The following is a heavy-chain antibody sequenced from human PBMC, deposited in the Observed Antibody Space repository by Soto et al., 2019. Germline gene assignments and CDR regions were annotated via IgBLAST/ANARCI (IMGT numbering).Heavy chain of an antibody. D-gene: IGHD3-3*01. Sequence: GGSLRLSCAASGFTFSNAWMSWVRQAPGKGLEWVGRIKSKTDGGTTDYAAPVKGRFTISRDDSKNTLYLQMNSLKTEDTAVYYCTYTYYDFWSGYYQAVDYWGQGTLVTVSS. CDR2: IKSKTDGGTT. J-gene: IGHJ4*02. V-gene: IGHV3-15*01. CDR1: GFTFSNAW. CDR3: TYTYYDFWSGYYQAVDY.